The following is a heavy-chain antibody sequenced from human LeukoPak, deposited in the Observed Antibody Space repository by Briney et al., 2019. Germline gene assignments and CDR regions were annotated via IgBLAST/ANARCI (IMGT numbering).Heavy chain of an antibody. J-gene: IGHJ4*02. D-gene: IGHD5-24*01. CDR2: IYSAGNK. CDR1: GFTVSSSY. CDR3: AKDPRTHVEMATIDDY. V-gene: IGHV3-53*01. Sequence: GGSLRLSCAASGFTVSSSYMSWVRQAPGKGLEWVSVIYSAGNKYYADSVKGRFTISRDNSKNTLYLQMDSLRAEDTAVYYCAKDPRTHVEMATIDDYWGQGTLVTVSS.